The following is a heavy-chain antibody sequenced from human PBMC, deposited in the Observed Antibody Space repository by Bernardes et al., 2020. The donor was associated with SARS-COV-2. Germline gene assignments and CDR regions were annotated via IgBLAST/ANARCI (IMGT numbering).Heavy chain of an antibody. J-gene: IGHJ3*02. V-gene: IGHV3-49*03. CDR3: ASRRVYSYGGAADI. Sequence: GGSLRLSCTASGFAFGDYAMSWFRQAPGKGLEWVAFIRSKAYGGTTEYAASVKDRFTISRDDSRSSAYLQMNSLQTDDTALYYCASRRVYSYGGAADIWGQGTMVTVSS. D-gene: IGHD5-18*01. CDR1: GFAFGDYA. CDR2: IRSKAYGGTT.